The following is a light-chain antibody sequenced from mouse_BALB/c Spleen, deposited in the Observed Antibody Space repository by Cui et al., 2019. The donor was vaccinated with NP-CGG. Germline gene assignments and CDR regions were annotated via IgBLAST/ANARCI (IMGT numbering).Light chain of an antibody. Sequence: QAVVTQESALTTSPDETVPPTCRSNTGAVTTNNFANWVQEKPDHLFTGLIGGTNNRAPGVPARFSGSLIGDKAALTITGAQTEDKAIYFCALWYSNHWVFGGGTKLTVL. V-gene: IGLV1*01. CDR2: GTN. CDR1: TGAVTTNNF. CDR3: ALWYSNHWV. J-gene: IGLJ1*01.